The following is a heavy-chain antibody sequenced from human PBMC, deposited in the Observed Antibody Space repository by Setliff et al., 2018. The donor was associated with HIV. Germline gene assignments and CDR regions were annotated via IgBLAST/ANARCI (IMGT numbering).Heavy chain of an antibody. CDR2: INHSGST. V-gene: IGHV4-34*01. CDR3: ARHGATYYDSSGYYPFQH. Sequence: SETLSLTCAVYGGSFSGYYWSWIRQPPGKGLEWIGEINHSGSTNYNPSLKSRVTISVDTSKNQFSLKLSSVTAADTAVYYCARHGATYYDSSGYYPFQHWGQGTLVTVSS. CDR1: GGSFSGYY. D-gene: IGHD3-22*01. J-gene: IGHJ1*01.